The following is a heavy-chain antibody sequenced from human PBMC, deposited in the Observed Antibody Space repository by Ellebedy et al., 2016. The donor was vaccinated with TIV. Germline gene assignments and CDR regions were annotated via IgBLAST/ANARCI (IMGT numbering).Heavy chain of an antibody. J-gene: IGHJ4*02. D-gene: IGHD5-24*01. CDR2: IKQDGSEK. Sequence: GESLKISCAASGFTFSRYAIGWVRQAPGKGLEWVANIKQDGSEKYYVDSVKGRFTISRDNAKNSLYLQMNSLRAEDTAVYYCARDLDGYNDFEFDYWGQGTLVTVSS. CDR1: GFTFSRYA. V-gene: IGHV3-7*03. CDR3: ARDLDGYNDFEFDY.